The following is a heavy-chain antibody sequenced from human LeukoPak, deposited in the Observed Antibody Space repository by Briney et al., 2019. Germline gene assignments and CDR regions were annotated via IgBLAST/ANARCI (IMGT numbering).Heavy chain of an antibody. CDR3: ARGVGCSSTSCYDDTRAVHDY. CDR2: INHSGST. CDR1: GGSFRGYY. D-gene: IGHD2-2*01. Sequence: SDTLSLTCAVYGGSFRGYYWSWIRQPPGKGLEWVGEINHSGSTNYNPSLKSRVTISVDTSKNQFSLKLSPVTAADAAVYYCARGVGCSSTSCYDDTRAVHDYWGQGTLVTVSS. V-gene: IGHV4-34*01. J-gene: IGHJ4*02.